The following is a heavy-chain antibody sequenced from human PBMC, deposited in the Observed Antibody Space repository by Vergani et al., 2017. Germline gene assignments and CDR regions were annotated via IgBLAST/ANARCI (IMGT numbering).Heavy chain of an antibody. Sequence: QVQLQESGPGLVKPSQTLSLTRTVSGGSINSHNYYWSWIRQPAGKGLEWIGRIHTSGSTNYNPSLKSRVTMSEDTSKNQFSLNLTSVTAADTAVYFCARGSCLGGSCYRRLFDCWGQGILVTVSS. CDR3: ARGSCLGGSCYRRLFDC. D-gene: IGHD2-15*01. V-gene: IGHV4-61*02. CDR1: GGSINSHNYY. J-gene: IGHJ4*02. CDR2: IHTSGST.